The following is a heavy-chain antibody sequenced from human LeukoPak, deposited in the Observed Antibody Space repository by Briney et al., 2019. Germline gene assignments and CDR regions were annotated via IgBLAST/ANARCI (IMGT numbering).Heavy chain of an antibody. CDR3: ATLFTIFGVAPDS. D-gene: IGHD3-3*01. CDR1: GYTLTELS. CDR2: FDPEDGET. Sequence: ASVKVSCKVSGYTLTELSMHWVRQAPGKGLEWMGGFDPEDGETFYAQKFQGRASMTEDKVTDTAYMELRSLRSEDTAMYYCATLFTIFGVAPDSWGQGTLVTVSS. V-gene: IGHV1-24*01. J-gene: IGHJ4*02.